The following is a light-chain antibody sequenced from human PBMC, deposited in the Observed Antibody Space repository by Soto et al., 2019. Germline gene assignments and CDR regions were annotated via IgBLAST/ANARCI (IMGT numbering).Light chain of an antibody. Sequence: QSALTQPPSASGSPGQSFTISCTGSSSDVGGYNYVSWYQHHPGKAPKLIIYEVYKRPSGVPDRFSGSKSGNTAALTVSGLQAEDDADYYCSSYVGTNSYVFGTGTKVTVL. J-gene: IGLJ1*01. CDR2: EVY. V-gene: IGLV2-8*01. CDR3: SSYVGTNSYV. CDR1: SSDVGGYNY.